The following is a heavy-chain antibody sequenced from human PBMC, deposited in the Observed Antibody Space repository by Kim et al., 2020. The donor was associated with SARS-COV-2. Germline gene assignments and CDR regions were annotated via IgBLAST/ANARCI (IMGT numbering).Heavy chain of an antibody. D-gene: IGHD6-19*01. CDR2: ISYDGSNK. CDR3: AREHHSRQWLVLDLSPLLF. CDR1: GFTFSSYA. V-gene: IGHV3-30-3*01. J-gene: IGHJ4*02. Sequence: GGSLRLSCAASGFTFSSYAMHWVRQAPGKGLEWVAVISYDGSNKYYADSVKGRFTISRDNSKNTLYLQMNSLRAEDTAVYYCAREHHSRQWLVLDLSPLLFWGQGTLVTVSS.